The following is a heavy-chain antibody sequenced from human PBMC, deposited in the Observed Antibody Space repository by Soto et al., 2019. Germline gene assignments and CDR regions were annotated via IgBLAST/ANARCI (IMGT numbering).Heavy chain of an antibody. CDR1: GGSFSGYY. D-gene: IGHD4-17*01. Sequence: QVQLQQWGAGLLKPSETLSLTCAVYGGSFSGYYWSWIRQPPGKGLEWIGEINHSGSTNYNPSLKSRVTISVDTAKNQFPLKLSSVTAADTAVYYCANYYGEIGFDYWGQGTLVTVSS. V-gene: IGHV4-34*01. J-gene: IGHJ4*02. CDR3: ANYYGEIGFDY. CDR2: INHSGST.